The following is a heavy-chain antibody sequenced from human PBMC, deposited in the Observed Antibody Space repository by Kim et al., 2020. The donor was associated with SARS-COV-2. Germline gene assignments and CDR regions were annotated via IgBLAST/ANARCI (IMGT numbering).Heavy chain of an antibody. D-gene: IGHD3-10*01. CDR2: ISYDGSNK. CDR3: AKDGREPGLLWFGELFLSWLDY. Sequence: GGSLRLSCAASGFTFSSYGMHWVRQAPGKGLEWVAVISYDGSNKYYADSVKGRFTISRDNSKNTLYLQMNSLRAEDTAVYYCAKDGREPGLLWFGELFLSWLDYCGQGTLVTVSS. J-gene: IGHJ4*02. V-gene: IGHV3-30*18. CDR1: GFTFSSYG.